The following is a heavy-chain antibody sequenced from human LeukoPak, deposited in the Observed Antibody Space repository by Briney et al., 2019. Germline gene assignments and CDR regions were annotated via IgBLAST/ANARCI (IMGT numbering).Heavy chain of an antibody. V-gene: IGHV3-74*01. CDR3: ARAVGSGSLDI. Sequence: VGSLRLSCAASGFPFSRTWMHWVPQAPGRGLVWVSRINGGGSDTIYADSVRGRFTISRDDAKSTLFLQMNSLRAEDTAVYYCARAVGSGSLDIWGQGTMVTVSS. CDR1: GFPFSRTW. D-gene: IGHD1-26*01. J-gene: IGHJ3*02. CDR2: INGGGSDT.